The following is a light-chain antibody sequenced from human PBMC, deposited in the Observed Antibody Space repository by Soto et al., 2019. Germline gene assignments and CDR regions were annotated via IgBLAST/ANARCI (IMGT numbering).Light chain of an antibody. V-gene: IGKV1-5*03. CDR3: QHYNSYSEA. CDR1: QTISSW. CDR2: KAS. Sequence: IQMTQSPYTLSGSVGDRVTITCRASQTISSWLAWYQQKPGKAPKLLIYKASTLKSGVPSRFSGSGSGTEFTLTTSSLQPDDFATYYSQHYNSYSEAFGQGTKVDIK. J-gene: IGKJ1*01.